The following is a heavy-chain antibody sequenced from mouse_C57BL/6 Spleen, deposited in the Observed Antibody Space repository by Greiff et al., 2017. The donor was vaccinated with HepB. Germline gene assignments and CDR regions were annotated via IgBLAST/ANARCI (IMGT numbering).Heavy chain of an antibody. CDR2: IHPNSGST. D-gene: IGHD1-1*01. CDR1: GYTFTSYW. Sequence: VQLQQPGAELVKPGASVKLSCKASGYTFTSYWMHWVKQRPGQGLEWIGMIHPNSGSTNYNEKFKSKATLTVDKSSSTAYMQLSSLTSEDSAVYYCARSDFITTVVADYYAMDYWGQGTSVTVSS. V-gene: IGHV1-64*01. J-gene: IGHJ4*01. CDR3: ARSDFITTVVADYYAMDY.